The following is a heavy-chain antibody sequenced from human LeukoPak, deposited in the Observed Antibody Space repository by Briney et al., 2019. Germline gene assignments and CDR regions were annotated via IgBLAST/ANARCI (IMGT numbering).Heavy chain of an antibody. J-gene: IGHJ4*02. V-gene: IGHV3-21*01. D-gene: IGHD6-13*01. CDR3: ARDGQLLVYFDY. Sequence: KPGGSLRLSCVASGFTFSSYSMNWVRQAPGKGLEWVSSISSSSSYIYYADSVKGRFTISRDNAKNSLYLQMNSLRAEDTAVYYCARDGQLLVYFDYWGQGTLVTVSS. CDR1: GFTFSSYS. CDR2: ISSSSSYI.